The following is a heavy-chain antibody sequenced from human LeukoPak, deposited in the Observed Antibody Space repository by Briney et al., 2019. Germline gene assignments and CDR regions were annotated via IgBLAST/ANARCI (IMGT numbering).Heavy chain of an antibody. Sequence: GGSLRLSCAASGFTFSSYAMHWVRQAPGKGLEWVAVISYDGSNKYYADSVKGRFTISRDNSKNTLYLQMNSLRAEDTAVYYCARDEGGNYYDFWSGYTIVYYFDYWGQGTLVTVSS. CDR2: ISYDGSNK. D-gene: IGHD3-3*01. J-gene: IGHJ4*02. CDR3: ARDEGGNYYDFWSGYTIVYYFDY. CDR1: GFTFSSYA. V-gene: IGHV3-30-3*01.